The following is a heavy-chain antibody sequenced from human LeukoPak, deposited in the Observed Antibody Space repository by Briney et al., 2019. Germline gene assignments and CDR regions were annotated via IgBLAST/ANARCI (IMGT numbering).Heavy chain of an antibody. CDR3: ARHSVSRHRGYSYGYDY. J-gene: IGHJ4*02. CDR2: INHSGST. D-gene: IGHD5-18*01. V-gene: IGHV4-34*01. CDR1: GGSFSGYY. Sequence: SETLSLTCAVYGGSFSGYYWSWIRQPPGKGLEWIGEINHSGSTNYNPSLKSRVTISVDTSKNQFSLKLSSVTAADTAVYYCARHSVSRHRGYSYGYDYWGQGTLVTVSS.